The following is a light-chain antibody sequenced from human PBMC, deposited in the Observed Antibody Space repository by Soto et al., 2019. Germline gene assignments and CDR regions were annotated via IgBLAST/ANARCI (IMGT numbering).Light chain of an antibody. V-gene: IGKV1-5*03. CDR3: QHYNSYPWA. Sequence: DIQMTQSPSTLSASVGDRVTITCRASQTISSWLAWYQQKPGKAPKFLIYQASNLQSGFPSRFSGSGSGTEFTLTISSLQPDDCATYYCQHYNSYPWAFGQGTKVEIK. CDR1: QTISSW. J-gene: IGKJ1*01. CDR2: QAS.